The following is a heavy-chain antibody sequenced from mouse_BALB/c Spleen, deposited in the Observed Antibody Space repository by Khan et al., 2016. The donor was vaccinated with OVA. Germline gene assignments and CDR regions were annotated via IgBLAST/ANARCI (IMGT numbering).Heavy chain of an antibody. CDR1: GYTFTSYW. Sequence: QVQLKESGAELAKPGASVKMSCKASGYTFTSYWVHWVKQRLGQGLEWMGDINPSSSYTNYNQNFKDKATLTADKSSSTAYMQLSSLTSEDSAIYYCARDRIDYWGQGTTLTVSS. CDR3: ARDRIDY. V-gene: IGHV1-7*01. CDR2: INPSSSYT. J-gene: IGHJ2*01.